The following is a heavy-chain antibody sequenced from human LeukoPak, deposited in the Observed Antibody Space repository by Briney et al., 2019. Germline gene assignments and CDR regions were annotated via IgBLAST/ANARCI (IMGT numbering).Heavy chain of an antibody. D-gene: IGHD6-19*01. Sequence: ASVKVSCKASGYTFTGYYMHWVRQAPGQGLEWMGWINPNSGGTNYAQKFQGWVTMTRDTSISTAYMELSRLRSDDTAVYYCARRGIAVANDAFDIWGQGTMVTVSS. V-gene: IGHV1-2*04. CDR2: INPNSGGT. CDR3: ARRGIAVANDAFDI. J-gene: IGHJ3*02. CDR1: GYTFTGYY.